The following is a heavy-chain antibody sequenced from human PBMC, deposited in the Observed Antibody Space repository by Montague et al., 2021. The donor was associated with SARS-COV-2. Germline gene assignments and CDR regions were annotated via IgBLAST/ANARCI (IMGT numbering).Heavy chain of an antibody. CDR2: INHSGST. CDR3: ESVSDSGYAFDY. CDR1: GGSFSGYY. Sequence: SETLSLTCAVYGGSFSGYYCSWIRQPPGKGLEWIGEINHSGSTNXNPSLKSRVTISVDTSKNQFSLKLSSVTAADTAVYYCESVSDSGYAFDYWGQGTLVTVSS. D-gene: IGHD2-2*01. J-gene: IGHJ4*02. V-gene: IGHV4-34*01.